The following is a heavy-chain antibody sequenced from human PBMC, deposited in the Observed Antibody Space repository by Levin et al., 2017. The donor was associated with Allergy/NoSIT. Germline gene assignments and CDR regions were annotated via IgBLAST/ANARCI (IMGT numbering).Heavy chain of an antibody. D-gene: IGHD2-2*02. CDR2: ISYDGSNK. J-gene: IGHJ6*02. V-gene: IGHV3-30*04. Sequence: GGSLRLSCAASGFTFSSYAMHWVRQAPGKGLEWVAVISYDGSNKYYADSVKGRFTISRDNSKNTLYLQMNSLRAEDTAVYYCARGDCSSTSCYTRLGDYYYGMDVWGQGTTVTVSS. CDR3: ARGDCSSTSCYTRLGDYYYGMDV. CDR1: GFTFSSYA.